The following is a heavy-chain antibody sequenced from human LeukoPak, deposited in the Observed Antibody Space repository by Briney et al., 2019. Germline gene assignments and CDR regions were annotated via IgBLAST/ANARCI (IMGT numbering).Heavy chain of an antibody. CDR2: ISGSGGST. Sequence: GGSLRLSCAASGFTFSSYAMSWVRQAPGKGLEWVSAISGSGGSTYYADSAKGRFTISRDNSKNSLYLQMNSLRAEDTAVYYCAKGIVGATRKINFFDYWGQGTLVTVSS. CDR3: AKGIVGATRKINFFDY. D-gene: IGHD1-26*01. J-gene: IGHJ4*02. CDR1: GFTFSSYA. V-gene: IGHV3-23*01.